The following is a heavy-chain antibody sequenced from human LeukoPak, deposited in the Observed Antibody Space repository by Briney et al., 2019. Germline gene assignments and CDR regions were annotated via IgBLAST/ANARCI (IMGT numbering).Heavy chain of an antibody. J-gene: IGHJ2*01. CDR2: IYYSGST. CDR1: GGSISSYY. D-gene: IGHD6-13*01. Sequence: SETLSLTCTVSGGSISSYYWSWIRQPPGKGLEWIGYIYYSGSTNYNPSLKSRVTISVDTSKNQFTLKLSSVTAADTAVYYCARVYYSSSYDYWYFDLWGRGTLVTVSS. V-gene: IGHV4-59*01. CDR3: ARVYYSSSYDYWYFDL.